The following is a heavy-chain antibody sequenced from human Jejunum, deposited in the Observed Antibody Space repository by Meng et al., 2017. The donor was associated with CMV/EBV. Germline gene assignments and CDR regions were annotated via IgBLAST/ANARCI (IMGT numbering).Heavy chain of an antibody. CDR1: TFGSYC. CDR3: ARGLTAVGGAIDYFDY. Sequence: TFGSYCMNWVRQAPGKGLEWVASISSSSKYIYYAESVKGRFTVSRDNANNSVYLQMDNLRADDTAVYYCARGLTAVGGAIDYFDYWGQGTLVTVSS. D-gene: IGHD6-13*01. V-gene: IGHV3-21*01. CDR2: ISSSSKYI. J-gene: IGHJ4*02.